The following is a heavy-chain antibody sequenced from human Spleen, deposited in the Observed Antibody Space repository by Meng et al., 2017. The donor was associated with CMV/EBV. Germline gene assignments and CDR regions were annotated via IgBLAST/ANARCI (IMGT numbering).Heavy chain of an antibody. D-gene: IGHD6-13*01. CDR1: GYTFNTYG. J-gene: IGHJ4*02. Sequence: KASGYTFNTYGISWVRQAPGQGLEWMGWISAYNGNTNYGQNFQGRVTMTTDTFTSTVYMELGSLKSDDTAVYYCARDLTRQQLGLGYWGQGTLVTVSS. CDR3: ARDLTRQQLGLGY. V-gene: IGHV1-18*01. CDR2: ISAYNGNT.